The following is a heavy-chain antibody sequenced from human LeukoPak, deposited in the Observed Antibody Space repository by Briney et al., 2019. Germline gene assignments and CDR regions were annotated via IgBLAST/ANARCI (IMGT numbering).Heavy chain of an antibody. CDR2: IIQDGSET. V-gene: IGHV3-7*01. J-gene: IGHJ6*04. Sequence: PGGSLRLSCAASGFTFSTYGMHWVRQAPGKGLEWVATIIQDGSETYYVDSVKGRFTISRDNAKNSLSPQMNSLRVEDTAVYYCARSRNVDVWGKGTTVTISP. D-gene: IGHD6-13*01. CDR3: ARSRNVDV. CDR1: GFTFSTYG.